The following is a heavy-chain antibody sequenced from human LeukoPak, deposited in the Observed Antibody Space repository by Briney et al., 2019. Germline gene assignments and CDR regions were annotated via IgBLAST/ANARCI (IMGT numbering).Heavy chain of an antibody. D-gene: IGHD3-3*01. V-gene: IGHV3-30*04. J-gene: IGHJ3*02. Sequence: PWGALRLSCAASGFTFSSYAMHWVRQAPGKGLEWVAVISYDGSNKYYADSVKGRFTISRDNSKNTLYLQMNSLRAEDTAVYYCAREILFADAFDIWGQGTMVTVSS. CDR1: GFTFSSYA. CDR2: ISYDGSNK. CDR3: AREILFADAFDI.